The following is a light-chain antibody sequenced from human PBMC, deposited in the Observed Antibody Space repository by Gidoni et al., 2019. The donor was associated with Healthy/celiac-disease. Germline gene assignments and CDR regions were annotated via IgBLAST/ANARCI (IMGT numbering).Light chain of an antibody. CDR3: QQYNSYSQT. J-gene: IGKJ1*01. V-gene: IGKV1-5*01. CDR1: QSISSW. Sequence: DIQMTQSPSTLSASVGDRVSITCRASQSISSWLAWYQQKPGKAPKLLIYDASSLESGVPSRFSGSGSGTDFTLTISRLQPDDFATYYCQQYNSYSQTFGQGTKVEIK. CDR2: DAS.